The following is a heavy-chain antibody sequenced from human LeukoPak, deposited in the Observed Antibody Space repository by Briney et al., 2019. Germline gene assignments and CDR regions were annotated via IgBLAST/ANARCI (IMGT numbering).Heavy chain of an antibody. CDR1: GDSISSVSYY. CDR2: IYTSGST. J-gene: IGHJ3*01. D-gene: IGHD5-18*01. V-gene: IGHV4-61*02. Sequence: SETLSLTCSVSGDSISSVSYYWSWIRQPAGKGLEWIGRIYTSGSTNYNPSLKSRVTLSVDTSKNQFSLRLTSVTAADTAVYYCARAPYSYDDALDLWGQGTMITVSS. CDR3: ARAPYSYDDALDL.